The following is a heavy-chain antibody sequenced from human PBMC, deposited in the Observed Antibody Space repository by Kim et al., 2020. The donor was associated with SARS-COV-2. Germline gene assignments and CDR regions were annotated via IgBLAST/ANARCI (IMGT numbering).Heavy chain of an antibody. CDR3: ARGWEIVVVPAAMDDAFDI. D-gene: IGHD2-2*01. CDR2: IKQDGSEK. Sequence: GGSLRLSCAASGFTFSSYWMSWVRQAPGKGLEWVANIKQDGSEKYYVDSVKGRFTISRDNAKNSLYLQMNSLRAEDTAVYYCARGWEIVVVPAAMDDAFDIWGQGTMVTVSS. V-gene: IGHV3-7*03. CDR1: GFTFSSYW. J-gene: IGHJ3*02.